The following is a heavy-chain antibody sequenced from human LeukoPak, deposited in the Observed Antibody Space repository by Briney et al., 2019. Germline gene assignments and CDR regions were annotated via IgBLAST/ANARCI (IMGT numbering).Heavy chain of an antibody. Sequence: PSETLSLTCAVYGGSFSGYYWSWIRQPPGKGLEWIGEINHSGSTNYNPSLKSRVTISVDTSKNQFSLKLSSVTAADTAVYYCVRGKGCSGGSCYTNKIWFDPWGQGTLVTVSS. CDR1: GGSFSGYY. CDR3: VRGKGCSGGSCYTNKIWFDP. CDR2: INHSGST. V-gene: IGHV4-34*01. J-gene: IGHJ5*02. D-gene: IGHD2-15*01.